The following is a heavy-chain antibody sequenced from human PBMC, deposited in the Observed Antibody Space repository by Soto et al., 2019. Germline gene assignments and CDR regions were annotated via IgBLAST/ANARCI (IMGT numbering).Heavy chain of an antibody. CDR2: ISSSSSTI. D-gene: IGHD3-3*01. CDR3: AREDFWRGLAVRY. CDR1: GFTFSSYS. Sequence: PGGSLRLSCAASGFTFSSYSMNWVRQAPGKGLEWVSYISSSSSTIYYADSVKGRFTISRDNAKNSLYLQMNSLRAEDTAVYYCAREDFWRGLAVRYWGQGTLVTVSS. J-gene: IGHJ4*02. V-gene: IGHV3-48*01.